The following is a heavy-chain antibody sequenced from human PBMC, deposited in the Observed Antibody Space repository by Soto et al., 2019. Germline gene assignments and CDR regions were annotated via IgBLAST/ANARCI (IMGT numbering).Heavy chain of an antibody. CDR3: ARAKAVVIAALDI. CDR1: GFMFKNSA. D-gene: IGHD2-21*01. J-gene: IGHJ3*02. Sequence: GGAVRLSCHASGFMFKNSAMTWVRQAPGQGLQWVASVSDNGGSRGGTYYADSVKGRFTISRDNSKNTLYLQLDSLTGADTAVYYCARAKAVVIAALDIWGQGTMVTVSS. V-gene: IGHV3-23*01. CDR2: VSDNGGSRGGT.